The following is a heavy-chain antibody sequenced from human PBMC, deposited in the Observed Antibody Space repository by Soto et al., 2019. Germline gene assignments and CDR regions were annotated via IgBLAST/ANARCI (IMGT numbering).Heavy chain of an antibody. V-gene: IGHV3-74*03. CDR3: AKVRRYSGNEYFDY. D-gene: IGHD5-12*01. Sequence: GGSLRLSCAASGFTFSNYWMHWVRQATGKGLVWVSRIIGDGTTTAYADSVKGRFTIASDNARNTLYLQMNSLRAEDTAVYYCAKVRRYSGNEYFDYWGQGALVTVSS. CDR1: GFTFSNYW. CDR2: IIGDGTTT. J-gene: IGHJ4*02.